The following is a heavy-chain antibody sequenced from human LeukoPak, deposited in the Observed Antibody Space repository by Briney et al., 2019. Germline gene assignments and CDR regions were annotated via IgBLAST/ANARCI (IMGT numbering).Heavy chain of an antibody. Sequence: SETLSLTYTVSGGSISSYYWSWIRRPPGKGLEWIGYIYYSGSTNYNPSLKSRVTISVDTSKNQFSLKLSPVTAADTAVYYCARALGIPAAPSYYFDYWGQGTLVTVSS. CDR3: ARALGIPAAPSYYFDY. CDR1: GGSISSYY. CDR2: IYYSGST. V-gene: IGHV4-59*08. J-gene: IGHJ4*02. D-gene: IGHD2-2*01.